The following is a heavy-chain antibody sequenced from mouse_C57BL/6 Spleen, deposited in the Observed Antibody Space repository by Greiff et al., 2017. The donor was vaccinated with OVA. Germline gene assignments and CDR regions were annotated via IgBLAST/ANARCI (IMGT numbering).Heavy chain of an antibody. Sequence: EVQLQQSGPELVKPGASVKMSCKASGYTFTDYNMHWVKQSHGKSLEWIGYINPNNGGTSYNQKFKGKATLTVNKPSTTAYMGLRRLTSEYSAVYYCARSRDYDGYAMDYWGQGTSVTVSS. CDR2: INPNNGGT. V-gene: IGHV1-22*01. D-gene: IGHD2-4*01. CDR3: ARSRDYDGYAMDY. CDR1: GYTFTDYN. J-gene: IGHJ4*01.